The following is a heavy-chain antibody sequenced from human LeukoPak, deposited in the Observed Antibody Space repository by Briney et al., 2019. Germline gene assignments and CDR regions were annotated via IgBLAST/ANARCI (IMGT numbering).Heavy chain of an antibody. D-gene: IGHD3-22*01. CDR3: ARGQRYYYDSTVTFFDY. Sequence: SETLSLTCTVSGGSISGYYWSWIRQPPGKGLEWIGYIYYSGSTNYNPSLKSRVTISLDTSKNQFSLKLSSVTAADTAVYYCARGQRYYYDSTVTFFDYWGQGTLVTVSS. J-gene: IGHJ4*02. CDR2: IYYSGST. CDR1: GGSISGYY. V-gene: IGHV4-59*01.